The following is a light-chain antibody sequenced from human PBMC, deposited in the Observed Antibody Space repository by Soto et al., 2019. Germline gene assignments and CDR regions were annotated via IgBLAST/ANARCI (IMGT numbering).Light chain of an antibody. J-gene: IGKJ4*01. V-gene: IGKV1-5*03. CDR3: QQYNNYPLT. Sequence: DSQMTQSPSTLSASVGDRVTITCRASQSISSWLAWYQQKPGKAPKVLIYKASSLESGVPSRFSGSGSGTEFTLTISSLQPDDVATYYCQQYNNYPLTFGGGTKVDIK. CDR2: KAS. CDR1: QSISSW.